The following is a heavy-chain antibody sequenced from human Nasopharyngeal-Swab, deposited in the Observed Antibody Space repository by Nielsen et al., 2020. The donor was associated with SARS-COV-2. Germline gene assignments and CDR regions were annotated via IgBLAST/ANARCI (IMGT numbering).Heavy chain of an antibody. Sequence: GGSLRLSCAASGFTFSSYWMSWVHQAPGRGLEWVANIKQDGSEKYYVDSVKGRFTISRDNAKNSLYLQMNSLRAEDTAVYYCAREGVVPAAMLDYWGQGTLVTVSS. CDR2: IKQDGSEK. J-gene: IGHJ4*02. V-gene: IGHV3-7*01. D-gene: IGHD2-2*01. CDR3: AREGVVPAAMLDY. CDR1: GFTFSSYW.